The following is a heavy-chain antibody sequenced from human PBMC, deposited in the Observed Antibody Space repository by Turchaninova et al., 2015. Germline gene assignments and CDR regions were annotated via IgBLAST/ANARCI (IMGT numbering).Heavy chain of an antibody. Sequence: QVQLQQSGPGLVKPSQTLSVTCDISGDSVSSNSAAWNWIRQSPSRGLEWLGRTYYRSKWYNDYAASVKSRIIINSDTTNNQFSLHLNSVTPEDTAVYYCARGNSWPLNHWGQGTLVTVSS. J-gene: IGHJ5*02. CDR2: TYYRSKWYN. CDR3: ARGNSWPLNH. D-gene: IGHD6-13*01. V-gene: IGHV6-1*01. CDR1: GDSVSSNSAA.